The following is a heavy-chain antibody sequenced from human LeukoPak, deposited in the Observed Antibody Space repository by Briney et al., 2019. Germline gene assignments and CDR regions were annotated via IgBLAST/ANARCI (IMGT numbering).Heavy chain of an antibody. Sequence: PGGSLRLSCAASGFTFSGCSMSWVRQAPGKGLEWVSSISTTSSYIYYADSVKGRFTISRDNAKNSLWLQMDSLRAEDTAVYYCARGSLLWFGELPFDPWGQGTLVTVSS. V-gene: IGHV3-21*01. CDR2: ISTTSSYI. CDR3: ARGSLLWFGELPFDP. D-gene: IGHD3-10*01. CDR1: GFTFSGCS. J-gene: IGHJ5*02.